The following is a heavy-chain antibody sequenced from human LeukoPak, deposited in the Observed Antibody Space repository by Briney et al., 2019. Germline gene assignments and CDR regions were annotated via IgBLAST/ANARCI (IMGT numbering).Heavy chain of an antibody. D-gene: IGHD3-22*01. CDR3: ARDSPAYYYDSSGYYPDY. CDR2: ISSSSSYI. J-gene: IGHJ4*02. V-gene: IGHV3-21*01. Sequence: GGSLRLSCAASGFTFSSYSMNWVRQAPGKGLEWVSSISSSSSYIYYADSVKGRFTISRDNAKNSLYLQMNSLRAEDTAAYYCARDSPAYYYDSSGYYPDYWGQGTLVTVSS. CDR1: GFTFSSYS.